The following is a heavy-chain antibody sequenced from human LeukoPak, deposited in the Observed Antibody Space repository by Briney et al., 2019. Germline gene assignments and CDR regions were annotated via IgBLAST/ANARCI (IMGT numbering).Heavy chain of an antibody. D-gene: IGHD2-15*01. CDR3: AREETRILFSFDP. CDR2: ISSDGSST. J-gene: IGHJ5*02. CDR1: GFTFSTFW. Sequence: PGGSLRLSCAASGFTFSTFWMHWVRQTPGKGLVWVSRISSDGSSTTYADSVKGRFTISRDNAKNTVYLQMNSLRAEDTAVYYCAREETRILFSFDPWGQGTLVTVSS. V-gene: IGHV3-74*01.